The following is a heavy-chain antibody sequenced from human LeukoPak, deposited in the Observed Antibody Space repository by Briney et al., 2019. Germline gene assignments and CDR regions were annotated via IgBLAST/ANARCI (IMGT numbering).Heavy chain of an antibody. CDR1: GYTFTGYY. D-gene: IGHD6-13*01. V-gene: IGHV1-2*04. J-gene: IGHJ5*02. CDR2: INPNSGGT. CDR3: ARVIAAAVNWFDP. Sequence: ASVKVSCKASGYTFTGYYMHWVRQAPGQGLEWMGWINPNSGGTNYAQKFQGWVTMTTDTSTSTAYMELRSLRSDDTAVYYCARVIAAAVNWFDPWGQGTLVTVSS.